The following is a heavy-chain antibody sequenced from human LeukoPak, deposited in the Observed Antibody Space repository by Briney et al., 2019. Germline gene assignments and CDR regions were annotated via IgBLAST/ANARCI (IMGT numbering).Heavy chain of an antibody. V-gene: IGHV4-61*01. J-gene: IGHJ4*02. CDR2: IYYSGNT. CDR1: GGSISSGSYY. CDR3: ARANVVTAIDY. Sequence: PSQTLSLTCTVSGGSISSGSYYWSWIRQPPGKGLEWIGYIYYSGNTNYNPSLKSRVTISVDTSKNQFSLKLSSVTAADTAVYYCARANVVTAIDYWGQGTLVTVSS. D-gene: IGHD2-21*02.